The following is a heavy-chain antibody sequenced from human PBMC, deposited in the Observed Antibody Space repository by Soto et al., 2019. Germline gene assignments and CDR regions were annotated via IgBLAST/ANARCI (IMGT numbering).Heavy chain of an antibody. D-gene: IGHD3-22*01. J-gene: IGHJ4*02. CDR2: IKTDGTYA. Sequence: EVQLVESGGDLVQPGGSLRLSCAASGVTFSTYWMHWVRQAPGKGLLWVSRIKTDGTYATYADSVKGRFTISRDNAKNTLYLQMNSLRVEDAAVYYCAAGGSGYYANWGQGTLVTFSS. CDR3: AAGGSGYYAN. V-gene: IGHV3-74*01. CDR1: GVTFSTYW.